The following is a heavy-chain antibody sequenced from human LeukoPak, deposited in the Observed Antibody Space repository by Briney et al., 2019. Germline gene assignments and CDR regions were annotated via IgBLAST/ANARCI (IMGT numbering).Heavy chain of an antibody. Sequence: ETLSLTCTVSGGSISTYYWSWIRQPPGKGLEWIGYIYNSGSTNYNPSLKSRVTISLDTSKNQFSLKLSSVTAADTAVYYCARCTASCYANAFDVWGQGTLLTVSS. J-gene: IGHJ3*01. CDR3: ARCTASCYANAFDV. CDR2: IYNSGST. D-gene: IGHD2-2*01. V-gene: IGHV4-59*01. CDR1: GGSISTYY.